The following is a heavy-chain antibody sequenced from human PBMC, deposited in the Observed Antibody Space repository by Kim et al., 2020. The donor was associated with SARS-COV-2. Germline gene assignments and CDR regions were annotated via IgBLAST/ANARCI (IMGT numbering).Heavy chain of an antibody. D-gene: IGHD5-12*01. V-gene: IGHV1-69*04. J-gene: IGHJ4*02. Sequence: QKFQGRVTITADKSTSTAYMELSSLRSEDTAVYYCARASGTGYSGYDFDYWGQGTLVTVSS. CDR3: ARASGTGYSGYDFDY.